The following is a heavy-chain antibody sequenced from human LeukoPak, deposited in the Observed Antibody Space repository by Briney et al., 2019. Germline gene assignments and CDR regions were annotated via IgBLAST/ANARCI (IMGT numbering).Heavy chain of an antibody. CDR1: GGPISSGDYY. D-gene: IGHD3-10*01. V-gene: IGHV4-30-4*01. CDR2: IYYSGST. Sequence: SETLSLTCTVSGGPISSGDYYWSWIRQPPGKGLEWIGYIYYSGSTYYNPSLKSRVTISVDTSKNQFSLKLSSVTAADTAVYYCARVLLWFGEHDYWGQGTLVTVSS. J-gene: IGHJ4*02. CDR3: ARVLLWFGEHDY.